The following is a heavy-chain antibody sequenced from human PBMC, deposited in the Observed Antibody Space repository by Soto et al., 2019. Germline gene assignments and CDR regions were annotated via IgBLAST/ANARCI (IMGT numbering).Heavy chain of an antibody. Sequence: QVQLVESGGGLVQPGRSLRLSCAASGFPFSSYGMHWVRQAPGKGLDWVALISYDGSNKYYADSVKGRFTISRDNTKHTLYLEVSSRGVEDTAVYYGAGGQYYFDYCGQGPLVSVSS. CDR2: ISYDGSNK. D-gene: IGHD2-15*01. V-gene: IGHV3-30*03. J-gene: IGHJ4*02. CDR1: GFPFSSYG. CDR3: AGGQYYFDY.